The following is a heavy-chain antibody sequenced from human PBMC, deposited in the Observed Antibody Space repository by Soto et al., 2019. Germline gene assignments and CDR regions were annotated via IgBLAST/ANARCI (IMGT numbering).Heavy chain of an antibody. CDR3: ASAKPDWGYYGMDV. J-gene: IGHJ6*02. V-gene: IGHV4-30-4*01. Sequence: PSETLSLTCTFSCGSINSGDYYGSWIRQPPGKGLEWIGYIYYSGSTYYNPSLKSRVTISVDTSKNQFSLKLSSVTAADTAMYYWASAKPDWGYYGMDVWGQGTTVTVSS. D-gene: IGHD2-2*01. CDR2: IYYSGST. CDR1: CGSINSGDYY.